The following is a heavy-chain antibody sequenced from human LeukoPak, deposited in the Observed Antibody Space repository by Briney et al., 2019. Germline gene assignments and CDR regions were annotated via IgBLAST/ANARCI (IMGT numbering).Heavy chain of an antibody. Sequence: PGGSLRLSCAASGFTFSSYEMNWVRQAPGKGLEWVSSISGSSSYIFYADSVEGRFTISRDNAKNSLYLQMNSLRAEDTAVYYCARVPEETTDWGQGTLVTVSS. J-gene: IGHJ4*02. D-gene: IGHD4-11*01. V-gene: IGHV3-21*01. CDR2: ISGSSSYI. CDR1: GFTFSSYE. CDR3: ARVPEETTD.